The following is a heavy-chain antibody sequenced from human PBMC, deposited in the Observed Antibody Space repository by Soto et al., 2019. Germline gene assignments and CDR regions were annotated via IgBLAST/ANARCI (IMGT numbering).Heavy chain of an antibody. Sequence: QVQLVQSGAEVKKPGASVKVSCKVSGYTLTELSMHWVRQAPGKGLEWMGGFDPEDGETIYAQKFQGRVTMTEDTXTXXAYMELSSLRSEDTAVYYCATDHRKGYSSSWYFDYWGQGTLVTVSS. J-gene: IGHJ4*02. D-gene: IGHD6-13*01. CDR3: ATDHRKGYSSSWYFDY. V-gene: IGHV1-24*01. CDR1: GYTLTELS. CDR2: FDPEDGET.